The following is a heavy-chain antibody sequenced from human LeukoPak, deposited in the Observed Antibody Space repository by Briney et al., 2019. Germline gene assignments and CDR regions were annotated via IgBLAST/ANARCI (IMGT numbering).Heavy chain of an antibody. CDR3: ARGGMGTGIDF. J-gene: IGHJ4*02. Sequence: PGGSLRLSCAASGFTSGFTFNSYWMHWVRQAPGKGLVWVSRIGNDGSDTNYADYVKGRFTISRDNAKNTLYLQMNSLRAEDTAVYYCARGGMGTGIDFWGQGTLVTVSS. CDR2: IGNDGSDT. CDR1: GFTFNSYW. V-gene: IGHV3-74*01. D-gene: IGHD1-1*01.